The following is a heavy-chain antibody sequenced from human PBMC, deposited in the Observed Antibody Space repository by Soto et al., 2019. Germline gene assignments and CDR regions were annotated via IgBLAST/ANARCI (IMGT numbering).Heavy chain of an antibody. D-gene: IGHD6-19*01. CDR3: ARPAPYSSGWYRSEYCQH. CDR1: GYSFTSYW. Sequence: GESLKISCKGSGYSFTSYWIGWVRQMPGKGLEWMGIIYPGDSDTRYSPSFQGQVTISADKSISTAYLQWSSLKASDTAMYYCARPAPYSSGWYRSEYCQHWGQGTLVTVSS. V-gene: IGHV5-51*01. J-gene: IGHJ1*01. CDR2: IYPGDSDT.